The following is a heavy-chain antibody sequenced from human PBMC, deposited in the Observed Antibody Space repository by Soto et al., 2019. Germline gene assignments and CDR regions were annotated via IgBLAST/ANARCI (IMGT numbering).Heavy chain of an antibody. D-gene: IGHD3-3*01. CDR2: IIPILGIA. CDR1: GGTFSSYT. Sequence: QVQLVQSGAEVKKPGSSVKVSCKASGGTFSSYTISRVRQAPGQGLEWMGRIIPILGIANYAQKFQGRVTITADKSTSTAYMELSSLRSEDTAVYYCARSESSEWRDDAFDIWGQGTMVTVSS. CDR3: ARSESSEWRDDAFDI. V-gene: IGHV1-69*02. J-gene: IGHJ3*02.